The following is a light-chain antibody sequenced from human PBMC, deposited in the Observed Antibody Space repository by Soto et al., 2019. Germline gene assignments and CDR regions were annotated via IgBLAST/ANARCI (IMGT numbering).Light chain of an antibody. V-gene: IGKV3-11*01. J-gene: IGKJ4*01. CDR2: DSS. Sequence: EILLTHFPATLSLSPGERATLSCRASQSVSSYLAWYPQKRGQAPRLLIYDSSNRATGIPARFSGSGSGTDFSLTISSLEPEDFAVYYCQQRSSCPLTFGGGTEVDIK. CDR3: QQRSSCPLT. CDR1: QSVSSY.